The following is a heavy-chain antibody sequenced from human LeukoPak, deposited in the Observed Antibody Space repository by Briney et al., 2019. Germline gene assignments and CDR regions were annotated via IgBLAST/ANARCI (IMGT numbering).Heavy chain of an antibody. J-gene: IGHJ4*02. CDR1: GFTFSSYS. Sequence: GGSLRLSCAASGFTFSSYSMNWVRQAPGKGLEWVSYISSNSSTIYYADSVKGRFTISRDNAKNSLYLQMNSLRAEDTAVYYCARVEWELLPDYWGQGTLVTVSS. CDR3: ARVEWELLPDY. D-gene: IGHD1-26*01. V-gene: IGHV3-48*01. CDR2: ISSNSSTI.